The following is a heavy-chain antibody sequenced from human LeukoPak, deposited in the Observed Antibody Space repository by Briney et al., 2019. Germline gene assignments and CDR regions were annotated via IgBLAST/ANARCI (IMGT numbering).Heavy chain of an antibody. V-gene: IGHV1-18*01. CDR3: ARDHPPDLTGYPSYFDY. D-gene: IGHD3-9*01. CDR1: GYTFTSYG. CDR2: ISAYNGNT. Sequence: ASVKVSRKASGYTFTSYGISWVRQAPGQGLEWMGWISAYNGNTNYAQKLQGRVTMTTDTSTSTAYMELRSLRSDDTAVYYCARDHPPDLTGYPSYFDYWGQGTLVTVSS. J-gene: IGHJ4*02.